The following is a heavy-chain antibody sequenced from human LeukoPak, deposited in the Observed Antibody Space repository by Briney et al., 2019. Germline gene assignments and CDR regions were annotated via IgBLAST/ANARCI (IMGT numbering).Heavy chain of an antibody. CDR1: GGPISNYY. Sequence: SETLSLTCTVSGGPISNYYWSWIRQPPGKGLEWIGYIYYSGNTNYNASLKSRVTISVDTSKNQFSLKLSSVTAADTAVYYCARQGVDSSGYRPPDYWGQGTLVTVSS. D-gene: IGHD3-22*01. CDR2: IYYSGNT. J-gene: IGHJ4*02. CDR3: ARQGVDSSGYRPPDY. V-gene: IGHV4-59*08.